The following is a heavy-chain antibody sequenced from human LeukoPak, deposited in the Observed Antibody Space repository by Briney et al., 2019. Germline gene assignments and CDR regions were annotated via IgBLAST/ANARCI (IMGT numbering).Heavy chain of an antibody. CDR1: GGSISSSSYY. CDR3: ARPSSYSYGYNY. D-gene: IGHD5-18*01. CDR2: IYYSGST. Sequence: TSETLSLTCTVSGGSISSSSYYWGWIRQPPGKGLEWIGSIYYSGSTYYNPSLKSRATISVDTSKNQFSLKLSSVTAADTAVYYCARPSSYSYGYNYWGQGTLVTVSS. J-gene: IGHJ4*02. V-gene: IGHV4-39*01.